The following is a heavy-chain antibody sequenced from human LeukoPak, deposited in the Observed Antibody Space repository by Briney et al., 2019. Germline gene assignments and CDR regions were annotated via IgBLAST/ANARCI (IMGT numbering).Heavy chain of an antibody. CDR2: IYTSGST. Sequence: SETLSLTCTVSGGSISSSNCYWGWIRQPAGKGLEWIGRIYTSGSTNYNPSLKSRVTMSVDTSKNQFSLKLSSVTAADTAVYYCARDGMYSGSYYYYYYMDVWGKGTTVTISS. CDR1: GGSISSSNCY. J-gene: IGHJ6*03. D-gene: IGHD1-26*01. CDR3: ARDGMYSGSYYYYYYMDV. V-gene: IGHV4-61*02.